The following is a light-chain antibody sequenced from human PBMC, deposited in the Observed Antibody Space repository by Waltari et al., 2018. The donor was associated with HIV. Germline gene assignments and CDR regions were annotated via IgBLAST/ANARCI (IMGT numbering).Light chain of an antibody. J-gene: IGLJ3*02. CDR2: GDN. CDR1: PSNIGAGSD. Sequence: QSDLTQPPSVSGAPGQRVTIPCSGTPSNIGAGSDVHWYQQLPGTAPKLLIYGDNNRPSGVPDRFSGSKSGTSASLTITWLQAEDEADYYCQSYDTSLSGSKVFGGGTKLTVL. CDR3: QSYDTSLSGSKV. V-gene: IGLV1-40*01.